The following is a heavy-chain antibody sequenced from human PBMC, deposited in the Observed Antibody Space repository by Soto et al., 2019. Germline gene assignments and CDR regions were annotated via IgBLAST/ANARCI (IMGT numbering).Heavy chain of an antibody. J-gene: IGHJ4*02. V-gene: IGHV3-23*01. CDR3: AKDREQLADSEGIDY. D-gene: IGHD6-13*01. Sequence: GALRLSCAASGFTFSSYAMSWVRQAPGKGLEWVSAISGSGGSTYYADSVKGRFTISRDNSKNTLYLQMNSLRAEDTAVYYCAKDREQLADSEGIDYWGQGTLVTVSS. CDR1: GFTFSSYA. CDR2: ISGSGGST.